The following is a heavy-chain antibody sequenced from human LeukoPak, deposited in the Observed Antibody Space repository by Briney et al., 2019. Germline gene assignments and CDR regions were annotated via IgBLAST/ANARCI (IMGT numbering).Heavy chain of an antibody. CDR3: AIERNSYGNTVDY. CDR2: IYSGGST. V-gene: IGHV3-53*01. D-gene: IGHD5-18*01. CDR1: GFTVSSYY. Sequence: GGSLRLSCAASGFTVSSYYMSWVRQAPGKGLEWVSVIYSGGSTYYADSVKGRFTISRDNSKNTLYLQMNSLRAEDTAVYYCAIERNSYGNTVDYWGQGTLVTVSS. J-gene: IGHJ4*02.